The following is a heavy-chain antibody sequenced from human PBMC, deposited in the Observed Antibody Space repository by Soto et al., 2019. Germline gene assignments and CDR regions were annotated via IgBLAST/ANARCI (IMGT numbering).Heavy chain of an antibody. D-gene: IGHD3-10*01. CDR2: IYYSGST. J-gene: IGHJ4*02. CDR3: ARHGEPPYFDY. CDR1: GGSISSSSYY. V-gene: IGHV4-30-4*01. Sequence: PSETLSLTCTVSGGSISSSSYYWSWIRQPPGKGLEWIGYIYYSGSTYYNPSLKSRVTISVDTSKNQFSLKLSSVTAADTAVYYCARHGEPPYFDYWGQGTLVTVSS.